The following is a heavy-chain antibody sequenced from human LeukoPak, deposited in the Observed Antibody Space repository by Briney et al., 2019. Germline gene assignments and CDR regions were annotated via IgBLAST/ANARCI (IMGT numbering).Heavy chain of an antibody. V-gene: IGHV3-7*05. J-gene: IGHJ4*02. CDR2: INKDGSEK. CDR3: VRFPTGFDY. CDR1: GFTFSSYW. D-gene: IGHD4-17*01. Sequence: PGGSLRLSCAASGFTFSSYWMTWVRQAPGKGLEWVANINKDGSEKHYVDSVKGRFTISRDNAKNSLYLQMNSLRGEDTAVYYCVRFPTGFDYWGQGILVTVSS.